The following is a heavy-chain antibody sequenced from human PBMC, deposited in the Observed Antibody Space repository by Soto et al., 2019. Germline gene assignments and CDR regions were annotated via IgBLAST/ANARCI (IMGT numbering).Heavy chain of an antibody. J-gene: IGHJ3*02. CDR2: INPYNSNT. Sequence: GASVKVSCKASGYTFTSYTITWVRQAPGQGLEWMGWINPYNSNTNYAQKFQDRVTMTTDTSTSTAYMELRSLRSDDTAVYYCATDPYDSSGYYPPGIWGQGTMVTVSS. CDR1: GYTFTSYT. CDR3: ATDPYDSSGYYPPGI. D-gene: IGHD3-22*01. V-gene: IGHV1-18*01.